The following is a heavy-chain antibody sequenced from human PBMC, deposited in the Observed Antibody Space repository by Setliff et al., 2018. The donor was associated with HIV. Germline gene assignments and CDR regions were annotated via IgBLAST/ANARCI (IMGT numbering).Heavy chain of an antibody. CDR2: IYYNVNN. D-gene: IGHD4-17*01. V-gene: IGHV4-59*11. CDR3: TRGGSMKTLTT. J-gene: IGHJ4*02. CDR1: GVSISSQY. Sequence: SETLSLTCAVSGVSISSQYWSWIRQPPGKGLEWIGFIYYNVNNNYNPSLKSRVSISVDTSKNQFSLRLSSVTAADTAVYYCTRGGSMKTLTTWGQGTLVTVSS.